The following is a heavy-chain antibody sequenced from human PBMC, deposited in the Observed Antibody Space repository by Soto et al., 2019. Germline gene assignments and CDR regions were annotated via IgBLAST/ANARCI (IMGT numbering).Heavy chain of an antibody. V-gene: IGHV4-39*01. Sequence: SETLSLTCTVSGGSISSSSYYWGWIRQPPGKGLEWIGSIYYSGSTYYNPSLKSRVTISVDTSKNQFSLKLSSVTAADTAVYYCARRSGYCSGGSCYFWCFDPWGQGTLVPVSP. D-gene: IGHD2-15*01. CDR1: GGSISSSSYY. CDR3: ARRSGYCSGGSCYFWCFDP. CDR2: IYYSGST. J-gene: IGHJ5*02.